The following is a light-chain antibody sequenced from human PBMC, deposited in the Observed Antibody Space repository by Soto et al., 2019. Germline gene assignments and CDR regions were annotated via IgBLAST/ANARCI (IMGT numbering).Light chain of an antibody. CDR2: EVS. CDR3: SSYTSSSTPYVV. CDR1: SSDVGSYNY. J-gene: IGLJ2*01. Sequence: QSALTQPASVSGSPGQSITISCTGTSSDVGSYNYVSWYQHHPGKAPKLMIYEVSNRPSGVSNRFSGSNSGNTAALTISGLHAEDEADYACSSYTSSSTPYVVFGGGTKLTVL. V-gene: IGLV2-14*01.